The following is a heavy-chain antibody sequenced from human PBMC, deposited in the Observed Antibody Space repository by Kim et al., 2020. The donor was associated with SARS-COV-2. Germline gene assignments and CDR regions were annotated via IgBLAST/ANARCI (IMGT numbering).Heavy chain of an antibody. J-gene: IGHJ6*02. V-gene: IGHV3-23*01. D-gene: IGHD5-18*01. CDR1: GITISSYA. Sequence: GGSLRLSCAASGITISSYAMNWVRQAPGKGLEWVSAISGSGGITYYADSVKGRFTISRDNSKNTLYLQMNSLRAEDTAVYYCAKVSGTAMVTVYYYGMDVWGQGTTVTVSS. CDR2: ISGSGGIT. CDR3: AKVSGTAMVTVYYYGMDV.